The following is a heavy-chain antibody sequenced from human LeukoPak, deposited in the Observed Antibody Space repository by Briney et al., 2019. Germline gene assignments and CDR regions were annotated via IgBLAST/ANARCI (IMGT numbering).Heavy chain of an antibody. CDR1: GYRLTSYA. D-gene: IGHD2-2*01. V-gene: IGHV7-4-1*02. CDR3: ARGRGGSSRYQHYYMDV. CDR2: INTKTGNS. Sequence: GASVKVSCKASGYRLTSYAMNWVRQAPGQGLEWMGWINTKTGNSTYAQGFTGRFVFSLDTSVSTAYLQISSLKAEDTAVYYCARGRGGSSRYQHYYMDVWGTGTTVTVSS. J-gene: IGHJ6*03.